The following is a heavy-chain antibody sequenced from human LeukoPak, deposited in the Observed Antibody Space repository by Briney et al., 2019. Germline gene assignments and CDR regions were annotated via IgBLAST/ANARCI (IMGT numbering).Heavy chain of an antibody. CDR2: IYHSGST. Sequence: SGTLSLTCAVSGGSISSSNWWSWVRQPPGKGLEWTGEIYHSGSTNFNPSLKSRVTISVDKSKNQFSLKLSSVTAADTAVYYCASPAYYYGSGSYSYFDYWGQGTLVTVSS. CDR3: ASPAYYYGSGSYSYFDY. J-gene: IGHJ4*02. CDR1: GGSISSSNW. V-gene: IGHV4-4*02. D-gene: IGHD3-10*01.